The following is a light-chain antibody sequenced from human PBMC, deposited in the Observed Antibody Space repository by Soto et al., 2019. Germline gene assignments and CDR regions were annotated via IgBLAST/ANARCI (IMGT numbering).Light chain of an antibody. CDR1: QSVSSSY. V-gene: IGKV3-20*01. CDR3: QQYGSSPWT. Sequence: EIVLTQSPGTLSLSPGERAALSCRASQSVSSSYLAWYQQKPGQAPRLLIYGASSRATGIPGRFSGSGSGTDFTLTISRLEPEDFAVYYCQQYGSSPWTFGQGTKVEFK. CDR2: GAS. J-gene: IGKJ1*01.